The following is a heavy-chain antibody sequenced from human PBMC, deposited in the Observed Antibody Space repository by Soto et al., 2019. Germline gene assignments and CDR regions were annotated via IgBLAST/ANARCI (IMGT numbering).Heavy chain of an antibody. CDR2: IYYSGST. V-gene: IGHV4-31*03. J-gene: IGHJ4*02. Sequence: PSETLSLTCTVSGGSISSGGYYWSWIRQHPGKGLEWIGYIYYSGSTYYNPSLKSRVTISVDTSKNQFSLKLSSVTAAYTAVYYCARSGYSYGPNPLLYWGQGTLVTGS. CDR1: GGSISSGGYY. D-gene: IGHD5-18*01. CDR3: ARSGYSYGPNPLLY.